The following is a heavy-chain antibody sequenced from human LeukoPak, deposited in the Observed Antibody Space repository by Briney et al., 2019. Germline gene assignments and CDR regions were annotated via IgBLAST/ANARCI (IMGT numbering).Heavy chain of an antibody. CDR3: AGVWSGAPDY. CDR2: INHSGST. CDR1: GGSFSGYY. V-gene: IGHV4-34*01. Sequence: KPSETLSLTCAVYGGSFSGYYWSWIRQPPGKGLEWIGEINHSGSTNYNPSLKSRVTISVDTSKNQFSLKLSSVTAADTAVYYCAGVWSGAPDYWGQGTLVTVSS. D-gene: IGHD3/OR15-3a*01. J-gene: IGHJ4*02.